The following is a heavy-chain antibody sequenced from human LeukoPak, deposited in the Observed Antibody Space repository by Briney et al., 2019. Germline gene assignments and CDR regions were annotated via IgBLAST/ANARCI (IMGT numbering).Heavy chain of an antibody. CDR1: GFTFSSYG. V-gene: IGHV3-23*01. D-gene: IGHD1-26*01. CDR2: ISGSGGST. J-gene: IGHJ5*02. CDR3: ARSNYVRWFDP. Sequence: GGSLRLSCAASGFTFSSYGMSWVRQAPGKGLEWVSAISGSGGSTYYADSVKGRFTISRDNSKNTLYLQMNSLRAEDTAVYHCARSNYVRWFDPWGQGTLVTVSS.